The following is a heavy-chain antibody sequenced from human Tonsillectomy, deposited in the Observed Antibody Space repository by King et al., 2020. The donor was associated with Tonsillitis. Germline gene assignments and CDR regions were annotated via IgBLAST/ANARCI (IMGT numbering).Heavy chain of an antibody. CDR3: ANRGGDY. J-gene: IGHJ4*02. V-gene: IGHV3-23*04. Sequence: VQLVESGGGLGQPGGSLRLSCAASGFTFSTYGMSWVRQAPGKGLEWVSTISGSGGSTYYADSVKGRFTISRDNSKNTLCLQMNSLRAEDTAVYYCANRGGDYWGQGTLVTVSS. CDR2: ISGSGGST. CDR1: GFTFSTYG.